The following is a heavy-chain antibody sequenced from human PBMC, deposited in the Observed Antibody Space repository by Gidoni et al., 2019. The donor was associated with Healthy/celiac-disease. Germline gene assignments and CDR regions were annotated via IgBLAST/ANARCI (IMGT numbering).Heavy chain of an antibody. CDR1: GGSFSGYY. CDR3: ASDYSSSPSYYYGMDV. D-gene: IGHD6-6*01. J-gene: IGHJ6*02. V-gene: IGHV4-34*01. Sequence: QVQLQQWGAGLLKPSETLSLTCAVYGGSFSGYYWSWIRQPPGKGLEWIGEINHSGSTNYNPSLKSRVTISVDTSKNQFSLKLSSVTAADTAVYYCASDYSSSPSYYYGMDVWGQGTTVTVSS. CDR2: INHSGST.